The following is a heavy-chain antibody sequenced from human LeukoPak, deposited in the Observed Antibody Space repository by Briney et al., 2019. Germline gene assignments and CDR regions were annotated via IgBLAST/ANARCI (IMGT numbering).Heavy chain of an antibody. V-gene: IGHV1-18*01. Sequence: ASVKVSCKASGYTFTSYGISWVRQAPGQGLEWMGWNSAYNGNTNYAQKLQGRVTMTTDTSTSTAYMELRSLRSDDTAVYYCARGHARGSGWGSENDYWGQGTLVTVSS. CDR2: NSAYNGNT. CDR3: ARGHARGSGWGSENDY. CDR1: GYTFTSYG. D-gene: IGHD6-19*01. J-gene: IGHJ4*02.